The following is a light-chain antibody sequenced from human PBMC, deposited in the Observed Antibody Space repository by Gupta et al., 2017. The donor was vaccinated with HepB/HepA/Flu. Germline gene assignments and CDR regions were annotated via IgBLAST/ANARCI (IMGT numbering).Light chain of an antibody. V-gene: IGKV3-15*01. CDR2: GAY. CDR3: QRDNDWPPLT. J-gene: IGKJ4*01. Sequence: EIVMTQSPATLSVSPGERATLSCRASQSVGSNLAWYQQKPGRAPRLLIYGAYIMATGVPVRISGSGSGTEXTRTISXLQSEDFAIYYCQRDNDWPPLTFGXGTKVEIK. CDR1: QSVGSN.